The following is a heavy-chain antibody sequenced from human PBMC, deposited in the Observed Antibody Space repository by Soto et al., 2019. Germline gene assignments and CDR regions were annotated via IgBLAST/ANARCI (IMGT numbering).Heavy chain of an antibody. Sequence: PGGSLRLSCAASGFTFNDYYMSWIRQAPGKGLEWVSYISSSGSTIYYADSVKGRFTISRDNAKDSLYLQMNSLRAEDTAVYYCARAAVQLERRNYYSGMDVWGQGTTVTVYS. CDR1: GFTFNDYY. CDR3: ARAAVQLERRNYYSGMDV. CDR2: ISSSGSTI. D-gene: IGHD1-1*01. J-gene: IGHJ6*02. V-gene: IGHV3-11*01.